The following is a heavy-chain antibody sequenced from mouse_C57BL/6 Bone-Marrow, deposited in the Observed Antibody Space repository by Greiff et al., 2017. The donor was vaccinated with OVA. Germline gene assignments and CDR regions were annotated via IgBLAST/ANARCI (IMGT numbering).Heavy chain of an antibody. J-gene: IGHJ3*01. CDR1: GFTFSSYA. CDR3: ARDGAVVAKDWFAY. CDR2: ISDGGSYT. V-gene: IGHV5-4*01. D-gene: IGHD1-1*01. Sequence: EVKVVESGGGLVKPGGSLKLSCAASGFTFSSYAMSWVRQTPEKRLEWVATISDGGSYTYYPDNVKGRFTISRDNAKNNLYLQMSHLKSEDTAMYYCARDGAVVAKDWFAYWGQGTLVTVSA.